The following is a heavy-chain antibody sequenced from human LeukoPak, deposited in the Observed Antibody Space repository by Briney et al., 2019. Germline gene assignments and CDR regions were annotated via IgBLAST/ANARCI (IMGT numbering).Heavy chain of an antibody. Sequence: SETLSLTCTVSGGSISSYYWVWIRQPPGKGLEWIGSIYYSGSTYYNPSLKSRVTISVDTSKNQFSLKLSSVTAADTAVYYCARTQDSSWYLPYFDYWGQGTLVTVSS. CDR2: IYYSGST. D-gene: IGHD6-13*01. CDR3: ARTQDSSWYLPYFDY. CDR1: GGSISSYY. J-gene: IGHJ4*02. V-gene: IGHV4-39*07.